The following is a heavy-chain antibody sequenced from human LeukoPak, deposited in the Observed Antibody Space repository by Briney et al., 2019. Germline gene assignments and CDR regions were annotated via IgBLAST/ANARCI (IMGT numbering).Heavy chain of an antibody. CDR3: ARGESYDILTGYYS. CDR1: GCTFSSYA. CDR2: IIPIFGTA. Sequence: GASVKVSCKASGCTFSSYAISWVRQAPGQGLEWMGGIIPIFGTANYAQKFQGRVTITADKSTSTAYMELSSLRSEDTAVYCCARGESYDILTGYYSWGQGTLVTVPS. D-gene: IGHD3-9*01. V-gene: IGHV1-69*06. J-gene: IGHJ4*02.